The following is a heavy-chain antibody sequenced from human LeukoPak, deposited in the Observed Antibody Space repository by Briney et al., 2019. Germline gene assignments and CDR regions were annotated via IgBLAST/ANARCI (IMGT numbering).Heavy chain of an antibody. V-gene: IGHV1-2*02. CDR1: GGTVSSYA. CDR2: INPNSGGT. Sequence: ASVKVSCKASGGTVSSYAISWVRQAPGQGLEWMGWINPNSGGTNYAQKFQGRVTMTRDTSISTAYMELSRLRSDDTAVYYCATYSSSWYRGYFQHWGQGTLVTVSS. CDR3: ATYSSSWYRGYFQH. D-gene: IGHD6-13*01. J-gene: IGHJ1*01.